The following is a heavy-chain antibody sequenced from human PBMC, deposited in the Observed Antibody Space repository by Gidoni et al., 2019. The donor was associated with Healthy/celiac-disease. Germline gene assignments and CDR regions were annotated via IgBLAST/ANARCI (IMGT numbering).Heavy chain of an antibody. V-gene: IGHV4-34*01. D-gene: IGHD6-6*01. CDR3: ARGGVEYSSSSLDY. CDR2: INHSGST. Sequence: QVQLQQWGAGLLKPSETLSLTCAVYGGSFSGYYWSWIRQPPGKGLELIGEINHSGSTNYNPSLKSRVTISVDTSKNQFSLKLSSVTAADTAVYYCARGGVEYSSSSLDYWGQGTLVTVSS. CDR1: GGSFSGYY. J-gene: IGHJ4*02.